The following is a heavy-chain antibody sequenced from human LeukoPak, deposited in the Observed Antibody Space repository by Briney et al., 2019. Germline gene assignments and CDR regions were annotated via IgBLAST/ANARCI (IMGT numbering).Heavy chain of an antibody. J-gene: IGHJ5*02. CDR3: ARGGVTWIQRGNNWFDP. Sequence: ASVKVSCKASGYTFTSYYMHWVRQAPGQGLEWMGIINPSGGSTSYAQKFQGRVTMTRDTSTSTVYMELSSLRSEDTAVYYCARGGVTWIQRGNNWFDPWGQGTLVTVSS. CDR2: INPSGGST. D-gene: IGHD5-18*01. V-gene: IGHV1-46*01. CDR1: GYTFTSYY.